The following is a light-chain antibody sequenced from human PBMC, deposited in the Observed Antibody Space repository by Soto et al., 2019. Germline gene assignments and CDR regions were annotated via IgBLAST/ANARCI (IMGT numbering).Light chain of an antibody. CDR1: QSVSGC. CDR2: AAS. Sequence: DIQMTQSPSTLSASLGDTVTVTCGAGQSVSGCLEWYQQKPGEAPKSLIYAASSLQSGVPSRFRGSGSGTDFTLTISSLQPEDFETYYCQQYNNYPLTFGGGTKVDIK. CDR3: QQYNNYPLT. J-gene: IGKJ4*01. V-gene: IGKV1-5*01.